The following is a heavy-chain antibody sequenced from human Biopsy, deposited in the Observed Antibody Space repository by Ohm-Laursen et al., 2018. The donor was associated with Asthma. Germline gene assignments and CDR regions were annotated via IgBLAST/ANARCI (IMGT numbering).Heavy chain of an antibody. CDR3: ASPLGDYYDSSGYYYASLGY. CDR2: IIPLIGTP. V-gene: IGHV1-69*13. J-gene: IGHJ4*02. D-gene: IGHD3-22*01. CDR1: GGTFTTYS. Sequence: SVKVSCKASGGTFTTYSISWVRQTPGQGLVWMGGIIPLIGTPNYAQKFQGRVTITADASTNTAYMDLSSLRSEDTAVYYCASPLGDYYDSSGYYYASLGYWGLGTLVIVSS.